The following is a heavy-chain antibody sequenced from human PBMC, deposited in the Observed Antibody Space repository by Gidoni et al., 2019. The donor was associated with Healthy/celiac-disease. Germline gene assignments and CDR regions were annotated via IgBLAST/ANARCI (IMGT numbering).Heavy chain of an antibody. D-gene: IGHD5-18*01. CDR3: ASQSVDTAMDHLVQWRRHLRFDY. V-gene: IGHV1-69*01. CDR1: GGTFSSSA. Sequence: QVQLVQSGAEVKKPGSSVKVSCRASGGTFSSSALSSVRQAPGQGLEWMGGIIPIFGTANYAQKFQGRVTITADESTSTAYMELSSLRSEDTAVYYCASQSVDTAMDHLVQWRRHLRFDYWGQGTLVTVSS. J-gene: IGHJ4*02. CDR2: IIPIFGTA.